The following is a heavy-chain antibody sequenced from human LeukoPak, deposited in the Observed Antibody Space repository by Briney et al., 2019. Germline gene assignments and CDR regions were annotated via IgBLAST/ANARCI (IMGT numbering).Heavy chain of an antibody. J-gene: IGHJ4*02. V-gene: IGHV3-23*01. D-gene: IGHD2-21*02. CDR3: AKEPPPLVVVTAELPGN. Sequence: GGSLRLSCAASGFTFSSYAMSWVRQAPGRGLEWVSAISGSGGSTYYADSVKGRFTISRDNSKNTLYLQMNSLRAEDTAVYYCAKEPPPLVVVTAELPGNWGQGTLVTVSS. CDR2: ISGSGGST. CDR1: GFTFSSYA.